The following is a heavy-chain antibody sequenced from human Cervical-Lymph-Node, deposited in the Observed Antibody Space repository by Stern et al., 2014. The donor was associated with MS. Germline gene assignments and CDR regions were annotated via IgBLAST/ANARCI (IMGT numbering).Heavy chain of an antibody. CDR3: TRALRIADRPSPGGHWFDP. Sequence: VHLVESGAEVEKPGASVKVSCKASGYIFTDYYLHWVRQAPGQGLEWMGRINPKSGGTSYAQSFQGRVTLTRDPSITTAYMDLSRLTSDDTAVYYCTRALRIADRPSPGGHWFDPWGQGTLVIVSS. CDR2: INPKSGGT. V-gene: IGHV1-2*02. D-gene: IGHD6-6*01. J-gene: IGHJ5*02. CDR1: GYIFTDYY.